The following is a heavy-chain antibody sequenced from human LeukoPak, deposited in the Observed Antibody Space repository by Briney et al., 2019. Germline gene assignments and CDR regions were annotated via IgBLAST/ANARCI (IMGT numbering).Heavy chain of an antibody. J-gene: IGHJ5*02. V-gene: IGHV1-69*04. D-gene: IGHD2-2*01. Sequence: VASVTVSCQDSLGTLSRYAIIWLRQAPGKGLEWMGRIIPILGIGNYAQTFQGRVTITADKSTSTVYMEVSSLRSGDTAGYYCAQSDSYDFVIGTTSSCFLYPWGQGNPVTVSS. CDR2: IIPILGIG. CDR3: AQSDSYDFVIGTTSSCFLYP. CDR1: LGTLSRYA.